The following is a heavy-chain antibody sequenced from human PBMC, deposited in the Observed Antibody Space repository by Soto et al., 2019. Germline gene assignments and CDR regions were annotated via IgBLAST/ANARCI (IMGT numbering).Heavy chain of an antibody. CDR1: GGSISSGGYY. D-gene: IGHD3-3*01. Sequence: SETLSLTCTVSGGSISSGGYYWSWIRQHPGKGLEWIGYIYYSGSTYYNPSLKSRVTISVDTSKNQFSLKLSSVTAADTAVYYCARDTALLRHWSGYGNYYYGMDVWGQGTTVTVSS. V-gene: IGHV4-31*03. CDR2: IYYSGST. J-gene: IGHJ6*02. CDR3: ARDTALLRHWSGYGNYYYGMDV.